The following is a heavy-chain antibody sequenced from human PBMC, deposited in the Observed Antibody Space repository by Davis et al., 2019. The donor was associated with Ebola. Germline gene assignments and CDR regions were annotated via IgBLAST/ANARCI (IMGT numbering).Heavy chain of an antibody. D-gene: IGHD1-26*01. Sequence: MPSETLSLTCTVSGASISSRSYYWGWIRQPPGKGLEWVGSFSYGDNTHYYTPSLRSRVTISVDTSRNQFSLKLSSATAADTAVYYCARPWYSGTYYDAYDIWGQGTMVAVSS. V-gene: IGHV4-39*01. CDR2: FSYGDNTH. J-gene: IGHJ3*02. CDR1: GASISSRSYY. CDR3: ARPWYSGTYYDAYDI.